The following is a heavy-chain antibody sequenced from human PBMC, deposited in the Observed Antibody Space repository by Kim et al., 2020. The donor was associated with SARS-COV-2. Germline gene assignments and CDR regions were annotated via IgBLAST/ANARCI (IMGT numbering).Heavy chain of an antibody. J-gene: IGHJ4*02. D-gene: IGHD2-2*01. V-gene: IGHV3-23*01. Sequence: GGSLRLSCAASGFTFSSYAMSWVRQAPGKGLEWVSAISGSGGSTYYADSVKGRFPISRDNSKNMLYLQMNSLRAEDTAVYYCAKDQIVVVPAASRIAPPGYWGQGTLVTVSS. CDR2: ISGSGGST. CDR1: GFTFSSYA. CDR3: AKDQIVVVPAASRIAPPGY.